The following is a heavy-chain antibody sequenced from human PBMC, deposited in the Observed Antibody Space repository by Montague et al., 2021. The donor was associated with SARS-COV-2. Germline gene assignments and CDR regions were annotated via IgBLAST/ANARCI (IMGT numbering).Heavy chain of an antibody. Sequence: SETLSLTCTVAGDSISGYYWSWIRQPPGKGLEWIGSMYNSENTSYNPSLKSRVTISVDTSKKQFSLRLSSVTAADTAVYFCARGINSDGAYYYHLDVWGQGTPVIGSS. J-gene: IGHJ6*02. CDR3: ARGINSDGAYYYHLDV. CDR1: GDSISGYY. V-gene: IGHV4-59*01. CDR2: MYNSENT. D-gene: IGHD2-21*01.